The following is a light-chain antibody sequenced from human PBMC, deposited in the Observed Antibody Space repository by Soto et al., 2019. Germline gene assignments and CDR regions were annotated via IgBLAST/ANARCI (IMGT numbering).Light chain of an antibody. CDR2: WAS. CDR3: QHHYSTPPA. CDR1: QSVLYSSNNKNY. V-gene: IGKV4-1*01. Sequence: DIVMTQSPDSLAVSLGERATINCKSSQSVLYSSNNKNYLTWYQQKPGQPPRLLISWASTRESGVPDRFSGSGSGTDFTLTISSLQAEDVAVYYCQHHYSTPPAFGGGTKVEIK. J-gene: IGKJ4*02.